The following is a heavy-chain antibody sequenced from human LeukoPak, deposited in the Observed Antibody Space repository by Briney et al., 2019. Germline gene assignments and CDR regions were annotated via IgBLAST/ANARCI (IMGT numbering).Heavy chain of an antibody. D-gene: IGHD5-24*01. CDR1: GGSISSYY. CDR2: IYYSGTT. J-gene: IGHJ4*02. V-gene: IGHV4-59*01. Sequence: KPSETLSLTCTVSGGSISSYYWSWIRQPPGKGLEWIGYIYYSGTTNYNPSLKSRVTISVDTSKNQFSLKLGSVTAADTAVYYCARDQSDGYFDYWGQGTLVTVSS. CDR3: ARDQSDGYFDY.